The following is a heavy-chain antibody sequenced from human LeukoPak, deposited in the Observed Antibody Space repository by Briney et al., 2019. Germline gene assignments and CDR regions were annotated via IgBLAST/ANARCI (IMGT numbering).Heavy chain of an antibody. CDR2: IYYSGST. CDR3: ASDHRRCPSFDP. CDR1: GGSISSSSYY. Sequence: SETLSLTCTVSGGSISSSSYYWGWLRQPPGKGLEWIGSIYYSGSTYYNPSLKSRVTISVDTSKNQFSLKLSSVTAADTAVYYCASDHRRCPSFDPWGQGTLVTVSS. D-gene: IGHD1-14*01. J-gene: IGHJ5*02. V-gene: IGHV4-39*07.